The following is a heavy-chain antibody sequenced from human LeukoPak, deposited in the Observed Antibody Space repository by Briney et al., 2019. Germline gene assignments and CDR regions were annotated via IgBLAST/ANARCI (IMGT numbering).Heavy chain of an antibody. J-gene: IGHJ4*02. V-gene: IGHV3-30*18. CDR1: EFTFSTYG. D-gene: IGHD5-18*01. CDR2: ISYDGSYK. Sequence: GGSLRLSCAASEFTFSTYGMHWVRQAPGKGLEWVAVISYDGSYKFYADSVKGRFTISRDNSKNTLYLQMNSLRAEDTAVYYCAKDPYSYGPIDYWGQGTLVTVSS. CDR3: AKDPYSYGPIDY.